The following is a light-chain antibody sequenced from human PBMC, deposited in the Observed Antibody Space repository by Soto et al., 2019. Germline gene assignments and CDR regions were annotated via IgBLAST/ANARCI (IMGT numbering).Light chain of an antibody. J-gene: IGKJ1*01. V-gene: IGKV1-27*01. CDR2: TAS. Sequence: DIQMTQSPSSLSASVGDRVTITCRASQGIGNSLAWYQQKPGRVPNLLMYTASTLLSGVPSRFSGSGSGTAFTLTISSLQHEDVATYYCQKYDSAPWTFGQGTKVEIK. CDR3: QKYDSAPWT. CDR1: QGIGNS.